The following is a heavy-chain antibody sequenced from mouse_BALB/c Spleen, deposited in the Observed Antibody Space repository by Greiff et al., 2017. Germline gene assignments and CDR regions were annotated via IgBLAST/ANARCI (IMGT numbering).Heavy chain of an antibody. CDR1: GFTFSDFY. Sequence: EVKVVESGGGLVQPGGSLRLSCATSGFTFSDFYMEWVRQPPGKRLEWIAASRNKANDYTTEYSASVKGRFIVSRDTSQSILYLQMNALRAEDTAIYYCARADGYHPWFAYWGQGTLVTVSA. CDR3: ARADGYHPWFAY. CDR2: SRNKANDYTT. D-gene: IGHD2-2*01. V-gene: IGHV7-1*02. J-gene: IGHJ3*01.